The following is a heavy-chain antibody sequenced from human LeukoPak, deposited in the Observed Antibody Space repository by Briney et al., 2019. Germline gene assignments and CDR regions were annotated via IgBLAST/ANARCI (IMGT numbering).Heavy chain of an antibody. CDR2: ISRSSRTI. CDR3: AKDAGSRLFDY. Sequence: GGSLRLSCAASGLTFSSYSMNWVRQAPGKGLEWVSYISRSSRTIYYSDSVKGRFTISRDNSKNTLYLQMNSLRAEDTAVYYCAKDAGSRLFDYWGQGTLVTVSS. CDR1: GLTFSSYS. V-gene: IGHV3-48*01. J-gene: IGHJ4*02. D-gene: IGHD3-10*01.